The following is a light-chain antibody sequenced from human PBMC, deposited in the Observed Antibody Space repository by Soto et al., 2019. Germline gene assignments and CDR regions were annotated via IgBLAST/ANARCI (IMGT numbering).Light chain of an antibody. CDR2: GTS. V-gene: IGKV1-5*01. Sequence: DIQMTQSPSTLSASVGDTVTITCRASQSVSTWLAWYQQTPGKAPKSLIYGTSNLESGVPSRFSGSGSGTDYTLTISSLQPEDFATYYCQQYDSYPITFGQGTRLEIK. J-gene: IGKJ5*01. CDR3: QQYDSYPIT. CDR1: QSVSTW.